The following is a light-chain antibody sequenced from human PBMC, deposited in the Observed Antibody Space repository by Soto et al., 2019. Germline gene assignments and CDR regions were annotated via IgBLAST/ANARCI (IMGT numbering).Light chain of an antibody. CDR1: SSNIGNNY. J-gene: IGLJ1*01. V-gene: IGLV1-51*02. Sequence: QSVLTQPPSVSAAPGQKVTISFSGSSSNIGNNYVSWYQQLPGTAPKLLIYENNKRPSGIPDRFSGSKSGTSATLGITGLQTGDEADYYCGTWDSSLSAVVFGTGTKVTVL. CDR3: GTWDSSLSAVV. CDR2: ENN.